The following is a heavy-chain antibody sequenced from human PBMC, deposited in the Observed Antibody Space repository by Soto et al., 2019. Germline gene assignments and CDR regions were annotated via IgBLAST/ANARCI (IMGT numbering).Heavy chain of an antibody. J-gene: IGHJ6*02. V-gene: IGHV1-24*01. D-gene: IGHD6-13*01. CDR2: FDPEDGET. Sequence: ASVKVSCKVSGYTLTELSMHWVRQAPGKGLEWMGGFDPEDGETIYAQKFQGRVTMTEDTSTDTAYMELSSLRSEDTAVYYCATDSAAAARTYYYYGMDVWGQGTTVTVSS. CDR3: ATDSAAAARTYYYYGMDV. CDR1: GYTLTELS.